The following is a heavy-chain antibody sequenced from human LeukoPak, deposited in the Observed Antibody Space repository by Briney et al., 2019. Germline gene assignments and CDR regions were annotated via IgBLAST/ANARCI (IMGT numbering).Heavy chain of an antibody. CDR2: INHSGST. CDR1: GGSFSGYY. CDR3: ARGRVWDPMYCFDY. Sequence: SETLSLTCAVYGGSFSGYYWSWIRQPPGKGLEWIGEINHSGSTNYNPSLKSRVTISVDTSKNQFSLKLSSVTAADTAVYYCARGRVWDPMYCFDYWGQGTLVTVSS. J-gene: IGHJ4*02. V-gene: IGHV4-34*01. D-gene: IGHD1-26*01.